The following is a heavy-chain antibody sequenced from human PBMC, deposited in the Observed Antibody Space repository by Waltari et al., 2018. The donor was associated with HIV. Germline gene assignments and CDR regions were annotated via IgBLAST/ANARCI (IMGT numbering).Heavy chain of an antibody. CDR1: GFTFSSYG. V-gene: IGHV3-33*01. J-gene: IGHJ6*02. Sequence: QVQLVESGGGVVQPGRSLRLSCAVSGFTFSSYGMNWVRQAPGKGLEGVAVIWYDVSKKYYADSVKGRFTISRDNSKNTLYLQMNSLRDEDTAVYYCARGVHDFYYGMDVWGQGTSVTVSS. CDR3: ARGVHDFYYGMDV. CDR2: IWYDVSKK.